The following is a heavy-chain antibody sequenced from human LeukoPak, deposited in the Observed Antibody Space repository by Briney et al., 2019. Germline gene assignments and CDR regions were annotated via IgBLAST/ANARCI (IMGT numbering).Heavy chain of an antibody. CDR1: GGSISSYY. Sequence: SSETLSLTCTVSGGSISSYYWSWIRQPPGKGLEWIGYIYYSGSTNYNPSLKSRVTISVDTSKNQFSLKLSSVTAADTAVYYCARRAEIVGATRDWFDPWGQGTLVTVSS. J-gene: IGHJ5*02. V-gene: IGHV4-59*08. CDR3: ARRAEIVGATRDWFDP. CDR2: IYYSGST. D-gene: IGHD1-26*01.